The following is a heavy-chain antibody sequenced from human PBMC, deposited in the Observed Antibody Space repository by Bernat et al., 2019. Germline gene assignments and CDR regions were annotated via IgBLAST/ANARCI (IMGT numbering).Heavy chain of an antibody. J-gene: IGHJ4*02. CDR1: GFTFSSYA. D-gene: IGHD3-9*01. CDR3: AKDNTDVMTGYYLYYFDS. V-gene: IGHV3-23*01. CDR2: MSGSGGST. Sequence: EVQLLESGGGLVQPGGSLRLSCAASGFTFSSYAMIWVRQAPGKGLEWVSAMSGSGGSTCCADSVKGRCTISRDNSKNTLYLQMNSLRAEDTAVYYCAKDNTDVMTGYYLYYFDSWDEGTLVNVSS.